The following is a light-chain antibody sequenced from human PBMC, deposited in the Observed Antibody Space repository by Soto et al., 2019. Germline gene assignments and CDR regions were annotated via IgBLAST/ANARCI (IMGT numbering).Light chain of an antibody. V-gene: IGKV3-11*01. J-gene: IGKJ4*01. CDR1: QSVSSY. CDR2: DAS. CDR3: QPRTNWQELT. Sequence: EIVLTQSPDTLSFSPGETATLSCRASQSVSSYLAWYQQKPGQAPRLLIYDASNRTTGIPARFIGSGSGTDVALTISRREPEDFAVYYCQPRTNWQELTFGGGTKVEIK.